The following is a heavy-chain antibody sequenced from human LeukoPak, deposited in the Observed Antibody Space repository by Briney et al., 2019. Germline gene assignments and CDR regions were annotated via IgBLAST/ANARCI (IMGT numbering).Heavy chain of an antibody. D-gene: IGHD3-22*01. CDR1: GFTVSSNY. J-gene: IGHJ4*02. V-gene: IGHV3-66*02. CDR2: IYSGGST. Sequence: GGSLRLSCAASGFTVSSNYMSWVRQAPGKGLEWVSVIYSGGSTYYADSVKGRFTISRDNSKNTLYLQMNSLRAEDTAVYYCAKSSVVVIKTEYYFDYWGQGTLVTVSS. CDR3: AKSSVVVIKTEYYFDY.